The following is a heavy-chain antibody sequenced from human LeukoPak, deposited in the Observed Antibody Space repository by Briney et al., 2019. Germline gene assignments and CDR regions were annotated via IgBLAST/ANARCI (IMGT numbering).Heavy chain of an antibody. J-gene: IGHJ4*02. D-gene: IGHD2-2*01. CDR2: IIPIFGTA. CDR3: ARSRYCSSTSCYRRNYYFDY. V-gene: IGHV1-69*13. Sequence: SVKVSCKASGGTFSSYAISWVRQAPGQGLEWMGGIIPIFGTANYAQKFQGRVTITADESASTAYMELSSLRSEDTAVYYCARSRYCSSTSCYRRNYYFDYWGQGTLVTVSS. CDR1: GGTFSSYA.